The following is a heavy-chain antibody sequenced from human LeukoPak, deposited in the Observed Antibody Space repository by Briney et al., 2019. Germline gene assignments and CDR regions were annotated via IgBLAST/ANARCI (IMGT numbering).Heavy chain of an antibody. CDR3: AREVRSGYDRYYFDY. V-gene: IGHV1-69*05. CDR1: GGTFSSYA. J-gene: IGHJ4*02. D-gene: IGHD5-12*01. CDR2: IIPIFGTA. Sequence: ASVKVSCKASGGTFSSYAISWVRQAPGQGLEWTGGIIPIFGTANYAQKFQGRVTITTDESTSTAYMELSSLRSEDTAVCYCAREVRSGYDRYYFDYWGQGTLVTVSS.